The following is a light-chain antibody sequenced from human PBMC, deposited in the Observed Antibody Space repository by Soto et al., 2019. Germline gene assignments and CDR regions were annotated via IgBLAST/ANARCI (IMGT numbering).Light chain of an antibody. CDR2: DVN. CDR3: CSYAGFYTLV. V-gene: IGLV2-11*01. J-gene: IGLJ2*01. CDR1: SSDIGAYNY. Sequence: QSALTQPRSVSGSPGQSVTISCTGTSSDIGAYNYVSWYQQHPGKAPKLMISDVNKRPSGVPDRFSGSKSGNTASLTISGLQADDEADYYCCSYAGFYTLVFGGGTKVTVL.